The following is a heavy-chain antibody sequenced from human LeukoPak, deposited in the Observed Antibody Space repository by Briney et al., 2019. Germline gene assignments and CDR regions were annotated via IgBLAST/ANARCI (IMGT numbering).Heavy chain of an antibody. CDR1: GGSFSSYY. D-gene: IGHD4-17*01. J-gene: IGHJ6*03. V-gene: IGHV4-59*08. Sequence: PSETLSLTCTLSGGSFSSYYWSWIRQPPGKGLEWIGYIYYSGSTNYNPSLKSRVTISVDTSKNQFSLKLSSVTAADTAVYYCARTADYGDYYYYMDVWGKGTTVTISS. CDR2: IYYSGST. CDR3: ARTADYGDYYYYMDV.